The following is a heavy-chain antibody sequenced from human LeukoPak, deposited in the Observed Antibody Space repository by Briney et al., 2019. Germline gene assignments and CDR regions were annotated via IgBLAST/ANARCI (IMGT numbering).Heavy chain of an antibody. Sequence: ASVKVSCKASGYTFTSYYMHWVRQAPGQGLEWMGIINPSGGSTSYAQKFQGRVTMTRDTSTSTVYIELSSLRSEDTAVYYCARDLMVPNDAFDIWGQGTMVTVSS. CDR1: GYTFTSYY. CDR2: INPSGGST. D-gene: IGHD6-13*01. CDR3: ARDLMVPNDAFDI. J-gene: IGHJ3*02. V-gene: IGHV1-46*01.